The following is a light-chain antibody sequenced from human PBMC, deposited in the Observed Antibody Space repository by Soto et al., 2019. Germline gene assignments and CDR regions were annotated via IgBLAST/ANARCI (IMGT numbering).Light chain of an antibody. J-gene: IGKJ2*01. CDR3: QQYSSWYT. V-gene: IGKV3-15*01. Sequence: IVLTQSPATLSASPGERVTLSCRASLNINSNIAWHQRKPGQAPRLLMYGASIRAVGIPGRFTGSGPGTQFTLTISSLQPEDLATYYCQQYSSWYTFGQGTKVEIK. CDR2: GAS. CDR1: LNINSN.